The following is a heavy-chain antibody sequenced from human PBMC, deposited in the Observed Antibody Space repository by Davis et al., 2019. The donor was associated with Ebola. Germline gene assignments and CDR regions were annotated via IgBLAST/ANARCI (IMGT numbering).Heavy chain of an antibody. CDR3: AKDLYYYDSSGYGWFDP. V-gene: IGHV3-23*01. D-gene: IGHD3-22*01. CDR2: ISGSGGST. Sequence: WGSLRLSCAASGFTFSSYGMHWVRQAPGKGLGWVSAISGSGGSTYYADSVKGRFTISRDNSKNTLYLQMNSLRAEDTAVYYCAKDLYYYDSSGYGWFDPWGQGTLVTVSS. CDR1: GFTFSSYG. J-gene: IGHJ5*02.